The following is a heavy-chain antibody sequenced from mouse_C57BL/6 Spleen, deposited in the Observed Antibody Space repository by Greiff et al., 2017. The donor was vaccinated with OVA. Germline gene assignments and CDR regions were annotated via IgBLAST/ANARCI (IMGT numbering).Heavy chain of an antibody. CDR1: GYTFTSYG. D-gene: IGHD1-1*01. CDR2: IYPRSGNT. V-gene: IGHV1-81*01. CDR3: ARSPITTVVENFDY. Sequence: QVQLKESGAELARPGASVKLSCKASGYTFTSYGISWVKQRTGQGLEWIGEIYPRSGNTYYNEKFKGKATLTADKSSSTAYMELRSLTSEDSAVYFCARSPITTVVENFDYWGQGTTLTVSS. J-gene: IGHJ2*01.